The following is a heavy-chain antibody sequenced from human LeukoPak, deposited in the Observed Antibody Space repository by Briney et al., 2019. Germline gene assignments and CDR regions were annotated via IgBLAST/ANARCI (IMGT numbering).Heavy chain of an antibody. V-gene: IGHV3-21*01. CDR1: GFTFSSCS. J-gene: IGHJ4*02. CDR3: ARAVLLQQWLFPSFDY. CDR2: ISSSSSYI. D-gene: IGHD6-19*01. Sequence: PGGSLRLSCAASGFTFSSCSMNWVRQAPGKGLEWVSSISSSSSYIYYADSVKGRFTISRDNAKNSLYLQMNSLRAEDTAVYYCARAVLLQQWLFPSFDYWGQGTLVTVSS.